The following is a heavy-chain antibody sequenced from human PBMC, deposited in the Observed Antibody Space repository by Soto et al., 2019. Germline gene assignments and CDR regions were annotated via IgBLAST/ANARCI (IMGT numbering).Heavy chain of an antibody. CDR3: ARGRGYSYGYVYYYYYGMDV. V-gene: IGHV4-34*01. CDR1: GGSFSGYY. D-gene: IGHD5-18*01. J-gene: IGHJ6*02. Sequence: SETLSLTCAVYGGSFSGYYWSWIRQPPGKGLEWIGEINHSGSTNYNPSLKSRVTISVDTSKNQFSLKLGSVTAADTAVYYCARGRGYSYGYVYYYYYGMDVWGQGTTVTVSS. CDR2: INHSGST.